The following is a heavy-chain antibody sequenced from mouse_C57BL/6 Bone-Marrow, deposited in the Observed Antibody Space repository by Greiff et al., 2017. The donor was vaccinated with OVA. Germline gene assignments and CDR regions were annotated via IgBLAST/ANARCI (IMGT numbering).Heavy chain of an antibody. Sequence: QVQLQQSGAELVKPGASVKISCKASGYAFSSYWMNWVKQRSGKGLEWIGQFYPGDGDTNYNGKFKGKATLTADKSSSTDYMQLSSEATEDSAVYCCATLDYWGQGTTLTVSS. CDR1: GYAFSSYW. CDR3: ATLDY. V-gene: IGHV1-80*01. CDR2: FYPGDGDT. J-gene: IGHJ2*01.